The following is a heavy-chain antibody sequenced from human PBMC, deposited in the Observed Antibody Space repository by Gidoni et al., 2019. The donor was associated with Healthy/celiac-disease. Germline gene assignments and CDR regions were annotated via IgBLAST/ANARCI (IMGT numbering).Heavy chain of an antibody. J-gene: IGHJ6*04. CDR1: GFTFSSYA. V-gene: IGHV3-23*01. Sequence: EVQLLESGGGLVQPGGSLRLSCAASGFTFSSYAMSWVRQAPGKGLEWVSAIRGSGGSTYYADSVKGRFTISRDNSKNTLYLQMNSLRAEDTAVYYCAKGGLRFLEWSPWGKGTTVTVSS. CDR3: AKGGLRFLEWSP. D-gene: IGHD3-3*01. CDR2: IRGSGGST.